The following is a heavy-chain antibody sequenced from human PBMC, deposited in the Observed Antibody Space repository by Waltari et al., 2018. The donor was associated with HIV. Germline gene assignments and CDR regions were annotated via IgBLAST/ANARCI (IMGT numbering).Heavy chain of an antibody. CDR3: AKDKGGVTYIFDY. V-gene: IGHV3-30*18. Sequence: QVQLVESGGGVVQPGRSLGLSCAASGFSFSTYGMHWVRQAPGKGLEWVAVISYDGSNKYYADSVKGRFTISRDNSKNTLYLQMNSLRAEDTAVYYCAKDKGGVTYIFDYWGQGTLVTVSS. CDR1: GFSFSTYG. J-gene: IGHJ4*02. CDR2: ISYDGSNK. D-gene: IGHD1-1*01.